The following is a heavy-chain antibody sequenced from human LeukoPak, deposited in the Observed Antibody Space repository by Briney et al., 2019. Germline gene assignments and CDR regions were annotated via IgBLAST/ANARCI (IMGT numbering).Heavy chain of an antibody. CDR3: ARDSSSDY. J-gene: IGHJ4*02. D-gene: IGHD6-6*01. CDR2: ISYDGSNK. V-gene: IGHV3-30-3*01. Sequence: PGRSLRLSCAASGFTFTDYAMHWVRQAPGKGLEWVAVISYDGSNKYYADSVKGRFTISRDNSKNTLYLQMNSLRAEDTAVYYCARDSSSDYWGQGTLVTVSS. CDR1: GFTFTDYA.